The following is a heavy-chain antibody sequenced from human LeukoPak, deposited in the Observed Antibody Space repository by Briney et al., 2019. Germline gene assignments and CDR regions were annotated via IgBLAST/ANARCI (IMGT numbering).Heavy chain of an antibody. CDR2: IIPILGIA. J-gene: IGHJ4*02. CDR1: GGTFSGYA. Sequence: GSSVKVSCKASGGTFSGYAISWVRQAPGQGLEWMGRIIPILGIANYAQKFQGRVTITADKSTSTAYMELSSLRSEDTAVYYCAREGAYSGSSMGYWGQGTLVTVSS. D-gene: IGHD1-26*01. V-gene: IGHV1-69*04. CDR3: AREGAYSGSSMGY.